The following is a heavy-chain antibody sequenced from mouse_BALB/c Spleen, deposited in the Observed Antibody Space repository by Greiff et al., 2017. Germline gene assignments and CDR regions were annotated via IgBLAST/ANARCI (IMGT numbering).Heavy chain of an antibody. Sequence: QVQLKQSGPELVKPGASVRISCKASGYTFTRYYIHWVKQRPGQGLEWIGWIYPGNVNTKYNEKFKGKATLTADKSSSTAYMQLSSLTSEDSAVYFCARPHYGSWFAYWGQGTLVTVSA. J-gene: IGHJ3*01. CDR1: GYTFTRYY. D-gene: IGHD1-1*01. CDR3: ARPHYGSWFAY. V-gene: IGHV1S56*01. CDR2: IYPGNVNT.